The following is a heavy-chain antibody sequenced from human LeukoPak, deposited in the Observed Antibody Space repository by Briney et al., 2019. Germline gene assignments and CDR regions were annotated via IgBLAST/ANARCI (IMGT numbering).Heavy chain of an antibody. J-gene: IGHJ3*02. V-gene: IGHV4-30-2*01. D-gene: IGHD3-10*01. CDR3: AREYYYGSGSTINDAFDI. CDR2: IYHSGST. Sequence: SETLSLTCAVSGGSISSGGYSWSWIRQPPGKGLEWIGYIYHSGSTYYNPSLKSRVTISVDRSKNQFSLKLSSVTAADTAVYYCAREYYYGSGSTINDAFDIWGQGTMVTVSS. CDR1: GGSISSGGYS.